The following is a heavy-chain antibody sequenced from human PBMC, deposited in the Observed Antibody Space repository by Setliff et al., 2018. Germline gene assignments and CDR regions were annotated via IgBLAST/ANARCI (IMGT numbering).Heavy chain of an antibody. CDR1: GFGFTTFG. CDR2: ISPYSGNT. D-gene: IGHD6-19*01. V-gene: IGHV1-18*01. J-gene: IGHJ4*02. Sequence: ASVKVSCKNSGFGFTTFGFSWVRQAPGQGLEWLGSISPYSGNTNYPQWFQDRVTMNIDTSATTVYMELQSLRSDDTAVYYCVRSSAPQVVLAADFDFWGQGTPVTVSS. CDR3: VRSSAPQVVLAADFDF.